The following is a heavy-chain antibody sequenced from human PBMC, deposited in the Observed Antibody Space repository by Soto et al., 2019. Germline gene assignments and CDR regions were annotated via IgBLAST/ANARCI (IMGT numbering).Heavy chain of an antibody. Sequence: SETLSLTCTVSGDSISSGSYYWGWIRQPSGKGLEWIGDFYYTGTTYYNPYLQSRVTISVDTSKNQFSLKLSSVTAADTAVYYCARTSYDSSATAADPWGQGTLVTVSS. J-gene: IGHJ5*02. V-gene: IGHV4-39*07. CDR1: GDSISSGSYY. CDR2: FYYTGTT. D-gene: IGHD3-22*01. CDR3: ARTSYDSSATAADP.